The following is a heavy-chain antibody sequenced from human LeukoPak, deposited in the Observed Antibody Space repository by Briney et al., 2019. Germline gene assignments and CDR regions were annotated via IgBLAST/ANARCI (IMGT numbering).Heavy chain of an antibody. Sequence: SVKVSCKASGGTFSSYAISWARQAPGQGLEWMGGIIPIFGTANYAQKFQGRVTITADESTSTAYMELSSLRSEDTAVYYCAREYSGYDVNWFDPWGQGTLVTVSS. CDR1: GGTFSSYA. V-gene: IGHV1-69*13. CDR3: AREYSGYDVNWFDP. J-gene: IGHJ5*02. D-gene: IGHD5-12*01. CDR2: IIPIFGTA.